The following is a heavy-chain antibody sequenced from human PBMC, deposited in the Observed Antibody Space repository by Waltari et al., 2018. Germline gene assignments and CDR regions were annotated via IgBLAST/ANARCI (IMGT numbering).Heavy chain of an antibody. D-gene: IGHD6-6*01. CDR2: IYYSGST. CDR3: ARGIAARPVWYFDL. J-gene: IGHJ2*01. Sequence: QVQLQESGPGLVKPSETLSLTCTVPGGSFSSGSSYWSWIRQPPGKGLEWIGYIYYSGSTNYNPSLKSRVTISVDTSKNQFSLKLSSVTAADTAVYYCARGIAARPVWYFDLWGRGTLVTVSS. V-gene: IGHV4-61*01. CDR1: GGSFSSGSSY.